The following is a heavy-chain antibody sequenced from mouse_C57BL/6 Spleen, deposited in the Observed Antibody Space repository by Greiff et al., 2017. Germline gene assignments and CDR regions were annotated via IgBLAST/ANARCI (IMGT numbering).Heavy chain of an antibody. CDR3: AVGYDWAWFAY. Sequence: EVQLQESGPGMVKPSQSLSLTCTVTGYSITSGYDWHWIRHFPGNKLEWMGYISYSGSTNYNPSLKSRISITHDTSKNHFFLKLNSVTTEDTATYYCAVGYDWAWFAYWGQGTLVTVSA. D-gene: IGHD2-2*01. J-gene: IGHJ3*01. CDR2: ISYSGST. CDR1: GYSITSGYD. V-gene: IGHV3-1*01.